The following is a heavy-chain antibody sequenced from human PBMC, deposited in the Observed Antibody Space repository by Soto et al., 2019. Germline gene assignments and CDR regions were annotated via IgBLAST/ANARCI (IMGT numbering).Heavy chain of an antibody. CDR3: ARGQLARLNWFDP. J-gene: IGHJ5*02. CDR1: GGTFSSYT. CDR2: IIPILGIA. V-gene: IGHV1-69*02. D-gene: IGHD6-6*01. Sequence: ASVKVSCKASGGTFSSYTISWVRQAPGQGLEWMGRIIPILGIANYAQKFQGRVTITADKSTSTAYMELSSLRSEDTAVYYCARGQLARLNWFDPWGQGTLVTVSS.